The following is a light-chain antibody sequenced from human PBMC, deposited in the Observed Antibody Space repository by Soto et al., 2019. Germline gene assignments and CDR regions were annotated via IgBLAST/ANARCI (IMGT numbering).Light chain of an antibody. CDR2: GNI. J-gene: IGLJ2*01. Sequence: QPVLTQPPSVSGAPGQRVTISCTGSSSNIGAGYDVHWYQRLPGTAPKLLIFGNINRPSGVPDRFSGSTSGTSASLAITGLQAEDEAEYYCQSYDSSLSGGVVFGGGTKLTVL. CDR1: SSNIGAGYD. CDR3: QSYDSSLSGGVV. V-gene: IGLV1-40*01.